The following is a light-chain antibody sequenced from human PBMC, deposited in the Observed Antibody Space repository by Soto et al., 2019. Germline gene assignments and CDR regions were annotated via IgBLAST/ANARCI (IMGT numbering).Light chain of an antibody. CDR2: GTL. J-gene: IGKJ4*01. Sequence: EVVLTQSPGTLSLSPGERATLSCRASQSLSSSYLAWYQQKPGQAPRLLIYGTLSRATGVPDRFSGSGSGTDFTLTINSLEPEDFAVYYCHKYGIPLTFGGGTKVEIK. CDR1: QSLSSSY. V-gene: IGKV3-20*01. CDR3: HKYGIPLT.